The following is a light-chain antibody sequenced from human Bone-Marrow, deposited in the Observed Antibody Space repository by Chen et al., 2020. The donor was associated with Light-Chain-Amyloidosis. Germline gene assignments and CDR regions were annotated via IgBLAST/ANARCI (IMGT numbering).Light chain of an antibody. Sequence: SYELTQPPSVSVSPGQTASITCSGDDLGDKFACWYQQKPGQSPILVVYQDSKRPSGIPERFSGSNSGNTATLTSSGTQAMDEADDYGQAWDSSSSVVFGGGTKLTVL. J-gene: IGLJ2*01. V-gene: IGLV3-1*01. CDR2: QDS. CDR3: QAWDSSSSVV. CDR1: DLGDKF.